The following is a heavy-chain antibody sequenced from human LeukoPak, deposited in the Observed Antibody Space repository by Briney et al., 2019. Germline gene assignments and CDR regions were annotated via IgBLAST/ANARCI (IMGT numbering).Heavy chain of an antibody. J-gene: IGHJ5*02. CDR3: ARDNFWSGYYTENWFDP. CDR2: IYYSGST. D-gene: IGHD3-3*01. Sequence: PSETLSLTCTVSGGSISSCYWSWIRQPPGKGLEWIGYIYYSGSTNYNPSLKSRVTISVDTSKNQFSLKLSSVTAADTAVYYCARDNFWSGYYTENWFDPWGQGTLVTVSS. V-gene: IGHV4-59*01. CDR1: GGSISSCY.